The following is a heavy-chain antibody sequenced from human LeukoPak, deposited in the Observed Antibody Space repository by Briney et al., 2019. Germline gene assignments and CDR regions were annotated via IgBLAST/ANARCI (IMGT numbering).Heavy chain of an antibody. Sequence: GGSLRLSCAASGFTFSSYSMNWVRQAPGKGLEWVSVIYSGGSTYYADSVKGRFTISRDNSKNTLYLQMNSLRAEDTAVYYCARAHSTTRPLYYHDSSGYYYFDYWGQGTLVTVSS. CDR1: GFTFSSYS. V-gene: IGHV3-66*01. J-gene: IGHJ4*02. CDR2: IYSGGST. CDR3: ARAHSTTRPLYYHDSSGYYYFDY. D-gene: IGHD3-22*01.